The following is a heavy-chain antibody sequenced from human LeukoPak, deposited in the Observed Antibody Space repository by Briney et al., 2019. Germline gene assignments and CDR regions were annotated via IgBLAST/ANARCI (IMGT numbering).Heavy chain of an antibody. CDR2: ISSCGSTI. D-gene: IGHD1-26*01. CDR3: ASMGVFDY. J-gene: IGHJ4*02. Sequence: GGSLRLSCAASGFTFSSYEMNWVRQAPGKGLEWVSYISSCGSTIYYADSVKGRFTISRDNAKNSLYLQMNSLRAEDTAVYYCASMGVFDYWGQGTLVTVSS. V-gene: IGHV3-48*03. CDR1: GFTFSSYE.